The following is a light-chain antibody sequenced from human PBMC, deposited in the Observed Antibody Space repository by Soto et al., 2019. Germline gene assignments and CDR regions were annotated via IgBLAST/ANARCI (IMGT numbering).Light chain of an antibody. CDR2: AAS. J-gene: IGKJ4*01. CDR1: QGISSY. CDR3: QQPNSYPLT. Sequence: DIQLTQSPSFLSASVGDRVTITCRASQGISSYLAWYQQKPGKAPKLLIYAASTLQSGVPLRFSGSGSGTEFTLTISSLQPEDFATYYCQQPNSYPLTFGGGTKVEIK. V-gene: IGKV1-9*01.